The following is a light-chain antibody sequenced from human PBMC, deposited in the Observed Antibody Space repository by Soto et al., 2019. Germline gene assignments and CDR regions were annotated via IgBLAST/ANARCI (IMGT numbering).Light chain of an antibody. CDR1: SSDVGPYNY. J-gene: IGLJ1*01. V-gene: IGLV2-14*03. CDR3: SSYTTTSSSDV. CDR2: DVN. Sequence: QSALTQPASVSGSPGQSITISCTGTSSDVGPYNYVSWYQQHPGKAPKLMIFDVNNRPSGVSNRFSASKSGNTASLTISGLQAEDEADYYCSSYTTTSSSDVFGTGTKLTVL.